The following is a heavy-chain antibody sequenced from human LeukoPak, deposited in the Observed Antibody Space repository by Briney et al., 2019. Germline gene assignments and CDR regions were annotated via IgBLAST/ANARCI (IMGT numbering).Heavy chain of an antibody. CDR3: ASLYDSSGYPPY. CDR1: GGSISSYY. J-gene: IGHJ4*02. V-gene: IGHV4-59*12. CDR2: IYYSGST. Sequence: SETLSLTCTVSGGSISSYYWSWIRQPPGKGLEWIGYIYYSGSTNYNPSLKSRVTISVDRSKNQFSLKLSSVTAADTAVYYCASLYDSSGYPPYWGQGTLVTVSS. D-gene: IGHD3-22*01.